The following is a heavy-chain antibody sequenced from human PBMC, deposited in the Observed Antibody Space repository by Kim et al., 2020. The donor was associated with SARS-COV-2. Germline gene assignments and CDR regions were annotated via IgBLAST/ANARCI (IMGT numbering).Heavy chain of an antibody. CDR3: TTTNEPIVDTAMVGDDY. CDR1: GFTFSNAW. D-gene: IGHD5-18*01. Sequence: GGSLRLSCAASGFTFSNAWMSWVRQAPGKGLEWVGRIKSKTDGGTTDYAAPVKGRFTISRDDSKNTLYLQMNSLKTEDTAVYYCTTTNEPIVDTAMVGDDYWGQGTLVTVSS. V-gene: IGHV3-15*01. J-gene: IGHJ4*02. CDR2: IKSKTDGGTT.